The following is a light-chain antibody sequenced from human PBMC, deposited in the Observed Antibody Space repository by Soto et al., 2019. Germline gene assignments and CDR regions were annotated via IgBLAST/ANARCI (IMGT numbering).Light chain of an antibody. CDR3: QQYESTPPT. V-gene: IGKV3-11*01. CDR1: QSVGNS. Sequence: DIVLTQSPATLSLSPGERASLSCRASQSVGNSLAWYQQKPGQPPRLLVYDASTRATGIPARFSGTGSVTDFTLTISSLQAEDVAVYYCQQYESTPPTFGQGTKLEIK. J-gene: IGKJ2*01. CDR2: DAS.